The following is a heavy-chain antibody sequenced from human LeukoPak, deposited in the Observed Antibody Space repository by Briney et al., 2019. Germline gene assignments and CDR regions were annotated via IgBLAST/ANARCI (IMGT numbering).Heavy chain of an antibody. D-gene: IGHD1-26*01. CDR2: NYCSGST. CDR1: GGSISSCSYY. V-gene: IGHV4-39*07. Sequence: PSETLSLTCTVSGGSISSCSYYWGWIAPPPGQGLVGIGRNYCSGSTYFNPSLKSRVIISVDTYKNQFSLKLSSVTAADKAVYYCGRVNVGATTDYWGQGTLVTVSS. J-gene: IGHJ4*02. CDR3: GRVNVGATTDY.